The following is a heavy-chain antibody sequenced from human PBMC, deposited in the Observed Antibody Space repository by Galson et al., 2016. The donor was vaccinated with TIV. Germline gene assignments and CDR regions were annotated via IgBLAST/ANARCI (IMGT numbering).Heavy chain of an antibody. CDR2: IIPVLGMT. CDR1: GGTFRTYT. V-gene: IGHV1-69*02. Sequence: SVKVSCKASGGTFRTYTINWVRQAPGQGLQWLGRIIPVLGMTNYAQRLQGRVTITADRSTSTAYMELSSLRSDDTAVYYCARGDTGRHYEAYFDSWDQGTVVTVSS. CDR3: ARGDTGRHYEAYFDS. J-gene: IGHJ4*02. D-gene: IGHD3-3*01.